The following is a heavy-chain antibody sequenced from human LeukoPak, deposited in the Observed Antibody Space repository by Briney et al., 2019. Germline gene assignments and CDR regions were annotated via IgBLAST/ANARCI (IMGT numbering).Heavy chain of an antibody. CDR3: ARESRYAFDI. V-gene: IGHV4-34*01. J-gene: IGHJ3*02. Sequence: PSETLSLTCTVSGGSISSYYWSWIRQPPGKGLEWIGEINHSGSTNYNPSLKSRVTMSVDTSKNQFSLKLSSVTAADTAVYYCARESRYAFDIWGQGTMVTVSS. CDR2: INHSGST. CDR1: GGSISSYY.